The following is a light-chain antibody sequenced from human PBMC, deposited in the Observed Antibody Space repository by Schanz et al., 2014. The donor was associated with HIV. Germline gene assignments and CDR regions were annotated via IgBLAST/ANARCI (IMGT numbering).Light chain of an antibody. Sequence: QSVLTQPASVSGSPGQSITISCTGTSSDVGGYNYVSWYQQHPGKAPKLMIYDVSYRPSGVSNRFSGSKSGNTASLTISGLQAEDEADYYCCSYTSSSTPVVFGGGTKLTVL. CDR3: CSYTSSSTPVV. V-gene: IGLV2-14*01. J-gene: IGLJ2*01. CDR1: SSDVGGYNY. CDR2: DVS.